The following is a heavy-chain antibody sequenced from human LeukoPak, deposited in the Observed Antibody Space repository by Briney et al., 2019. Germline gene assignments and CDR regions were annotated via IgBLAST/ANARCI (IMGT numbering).Heavy chain of an antibody. D-gene: IGHD5-12*01. CDR2: VYYGRTT. J-gene: IGHJ5*01. CDR1: AASFISCRHL. V-gene: IGHV4-39*01. CDR3: VRHDGRGGATMGAFDS. Sequence: SETLSLTCTVSAASFISCRHLWGWIRRSPGKGLEWIGTVYYGRTTYYNPSLDGRVTISLDTSANHFSLQLNSVTAADTAVYYCVRHDGRGGATMGAFDSWGQGSLVTVSS.